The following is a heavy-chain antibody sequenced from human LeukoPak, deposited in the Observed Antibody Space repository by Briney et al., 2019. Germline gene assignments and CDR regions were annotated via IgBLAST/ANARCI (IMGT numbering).Heavy chain of an antibody. CDR2: ISAYNGNT. D-gene: IGHD3-22*01. V-gene: IGHV1-18*01. CDR1: GYTFTSYG. CDR3: ARADYYDSSGYYGFAH. J-gene: IGHJ1*01. Sequence: ASVKVSCKASGYTFTSYGISWVRQAPGQGLEWMGWISAYNGNTNYAQKLQGRVTMTTDTSTSTAYMELRSLRSDDTAVYYCARADYYDSSGYYGFAHWGQGTLVTVSS.